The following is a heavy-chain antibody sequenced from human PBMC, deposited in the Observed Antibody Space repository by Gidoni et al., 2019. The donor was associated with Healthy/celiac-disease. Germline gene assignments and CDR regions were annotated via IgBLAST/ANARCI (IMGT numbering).Heavy chain of an antibody. CDR1: GFTFDDYA. J-gene: IGHJ4*02. D-gene: IGHD6-13*01. V-gene: IGHV3-9*01. CDR2: ISWNSGSI. Sequence: EVQLVESGGGLVQPGRSLRLSCAASGFTFDDYAMHWVRQAPGKGLEWVSGISWNSGSIGYADSVKGRFTISRDNAKNSLYLQMNSLRAEDTALYYCAKDRRRSIAAAGYFDYWGQGTLVTVSS. CDR3: AKDRRRSIAAAGYFDY.